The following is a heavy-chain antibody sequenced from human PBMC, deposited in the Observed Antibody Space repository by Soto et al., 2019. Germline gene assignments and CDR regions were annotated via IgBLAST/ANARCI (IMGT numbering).Heavy chain of an antibody. CDR3: AKFPFQYEGGYNGFDT. D-gene: IGHD2-21*01. CDR2: INLDSGAT. J-gene: IGHJ5*02. Sequence: QVQLVQSGPEVKKPGASVRVSCKASGYTFTGCCIHWVRQAPGQGLEWMGWINLDSGATNYAQKFQGRVIVTRDTSVSTAYMELNRLTSDDTAVYYCAKFPFQYEGGYNGFDTWGQGTLVTVSS. CDR1: GYTFTGCC. V-gene: IGHV1-2*02.